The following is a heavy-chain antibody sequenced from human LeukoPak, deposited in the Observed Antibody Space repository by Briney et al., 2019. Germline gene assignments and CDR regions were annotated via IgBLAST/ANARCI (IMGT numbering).Heavy chain of an antibody. V-gene: IGHV3-23*01. D-gene: IGHD3-3*01. CDR1: GFTFSSYA. J-gene: IGHJ4*02. Sequence: PGGSLRLSCAASGFTFSSYAMSWVRQAPGKGLDWVSAISGSGTTTYYADSVKGRFTMSRDNSKRTVYLQMNSLRAEDTAVYYCAKDRSSWYYPFDSWGQGTLVTVSS. CDR3: AKDRSSWYYPFDS. CDR2: ISGSGTTT.